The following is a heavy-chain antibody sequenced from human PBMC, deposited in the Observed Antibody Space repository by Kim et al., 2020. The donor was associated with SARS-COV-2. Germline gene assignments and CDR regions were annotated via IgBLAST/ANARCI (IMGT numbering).Heavy chain of an antibody. CDR3: ARLRIHDVARQS. CDR1: DQSLRRYS. Sequence: SETLSLTCPFCDQSLRRYSFSWILQPPGPGLAWIEEINPSGRTNCTPSLESGVTVSLDTSKNRFSLRLSSETAAGTAVYYCARLRIHDVARQSWG. J-gene: IGHJ6*03. CDR2: INPSGRT. V-gene: IGHV4-34*01. D-gene: IGHD2-15*01.